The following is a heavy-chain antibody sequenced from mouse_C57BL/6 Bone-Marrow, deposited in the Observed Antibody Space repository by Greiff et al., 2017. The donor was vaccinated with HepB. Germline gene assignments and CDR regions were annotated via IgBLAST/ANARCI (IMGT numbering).Heavy chain of an antibody. D-gene: IGHD2-4*01. J-gene: IGHJ2*01. CDR3: ARDRDYDVLYFDY. V-gene: IGHV1-55*01. CDR2: IYPGSGST. Sequence: VQLQQSGAELVKPGASVKMSCKASGYTFTSYWITWVKQRPGQGLEWIGDIYPGSGSTNYNEKFKSKATLTVDTSSSTAYMQLSSLTSEDSAVYYCARDRDYDVLYFDYWGQGTTLTVSS. CDR1: GYTFTSYW.